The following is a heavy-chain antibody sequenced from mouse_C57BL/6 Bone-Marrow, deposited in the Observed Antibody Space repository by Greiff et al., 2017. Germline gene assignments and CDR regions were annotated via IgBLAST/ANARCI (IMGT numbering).Heavy chain of an antibody. CDR1: GYTFTSYG. CDR3: ARSRFYWYFDV. J-gene: IGHJ1*03. V-gene: IGHV1-58*01. Sequence: VQLQQSGAELVRPGSSVKMSCKTSGYTFTSYGINWVKQRPGQGLEWIGYIYIGNGYTEYNAKFKGKATLTSDTSSSTAYMQLSSLTSEDSAIYFCARSRFYWYFDVWGTGTTVTVSS. CDR2: IYIGNGYT.